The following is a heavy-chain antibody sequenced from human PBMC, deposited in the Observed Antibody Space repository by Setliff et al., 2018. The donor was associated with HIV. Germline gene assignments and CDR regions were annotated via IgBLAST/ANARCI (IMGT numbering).Heavy chain of an antibody. CDR1: SGSISSGTYY. J-gene: IGHJ4*02. V-gene: IGHV4-39*01. CDR2: IDYSGST. CDR3: ARHPPYCSGGSCYRGRGYYFDY. Sequence: ETLSLTCTVSSGSISSGTYYWSWIRQYPGKGLEWIGYIDYSGSTYYNPSLKSRVTISVDTSKNQFSLKLNSVTAADTAMYYCARHPPYCSGGSCYRGRGYYFDYWGQGTLVTVSS. D-gene: IGHD2-15*01.